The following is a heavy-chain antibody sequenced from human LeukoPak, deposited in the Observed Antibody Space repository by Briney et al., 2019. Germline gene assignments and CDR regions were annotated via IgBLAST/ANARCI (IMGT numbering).Heavy chain of an antibody. CDR1: GFTFITYG. J-gene: IGHJ5*02. V-gene: IGHV3-33*01. Sequence: GGSLRLSCAAAGFTFITYGMHWVRQAPGKGLDWVAFIWADGSNRYYADSVKGRFTISRDNSKNTLYLEMNSLRAEDTAVYYCVRKTVGAKNWFDPWGQGTLVTVSS. CDR3: VRKTVGAKNWFDP. D-gene: IGHD1-26*01. CDR2: IWADGSNR.